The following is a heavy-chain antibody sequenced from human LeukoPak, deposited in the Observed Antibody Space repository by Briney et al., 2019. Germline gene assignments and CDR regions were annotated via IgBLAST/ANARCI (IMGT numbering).Heavy chain of an antibody. Sequence: PGGSLRLSCAASGFTVSSNYMSWVRQAPGKGLEWVSIIYSGGSTYYADSVKGRFTISRHNSKNTLYLQMNSLRAEDTAVYYCARGGPIYCSGGSCYSDWFDPWGQGTLVTVSS. CDR3: ARGGPIYCSGGSCYSDWFDP. V-gene: IGHV3-53*04. CDR2: IYSGGST. D-gene: IGHD2-15*01. CDR1: GFTVSSNY. J-gene: IGHJ5*02.